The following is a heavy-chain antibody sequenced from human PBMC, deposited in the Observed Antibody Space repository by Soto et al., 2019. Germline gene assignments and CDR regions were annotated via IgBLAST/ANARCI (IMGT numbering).Heavy chain of an antibody. CDR3: ARVGYSSGWYALLDY. CDR1: GFIFSYYA. V-gene: IGHV3-30*04. Sequence: QVHLVESGGDVVQPGRSLRLSCAASGFIFSYYAMHWVRQAPGKGLEWVAVISSDGTLKYYADSVKGPFTISRDNSKNTLYLQLNSLRDEDTAVYYCARVGYSSGWYALLDYWGQGTLVTVSS. D-gene: IGHD6-19*01. CDR2: ISSDGTLK. J-gene: IGHJ4*02.